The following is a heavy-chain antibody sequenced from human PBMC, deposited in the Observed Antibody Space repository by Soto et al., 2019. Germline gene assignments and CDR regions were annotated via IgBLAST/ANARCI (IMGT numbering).Heavy chain of an antibody. CDR1: GFTFSSYA. CDR3: VRERSGYSYADS. V-gene: IGHV3-23*01. CDR2: ISGSGANT. D-gene: IGHD5-18*01. J-gene: IGHJ4*02. Sequence: GGSLRLSCAASGFTFSSYAMSWVRQAPGKGLEWVSAISGSGANTYYTDSVKGRFTISRDNFKNTLYLQMNSLRAEDSAMFYCVRERSGYSYADSWGRGTLVTVSS.